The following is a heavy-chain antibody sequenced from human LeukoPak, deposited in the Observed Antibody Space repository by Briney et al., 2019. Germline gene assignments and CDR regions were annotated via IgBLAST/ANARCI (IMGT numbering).Heavy chain of an antibody. CDR2: IYYSGST. Sequence: SETLSLTCTVSGGSISSGDYYWSWIHQHPGKGLEWIGYIYYSGSTYYNPSLKSRVTISVDTSKNQFSLKLSSVTAADTAVYYCARGLYRSVYSYAQGDDSSGYYYDYWGQGTLVTVSS. V-gene: IGHV4-31*03. D-gene: IGHD3-22*01. J-gene: IGHJ4*02. CDR3: ARGLYRSVYSYAQGDDSSGYYYDY. CDR1: GGSISSGDYY.